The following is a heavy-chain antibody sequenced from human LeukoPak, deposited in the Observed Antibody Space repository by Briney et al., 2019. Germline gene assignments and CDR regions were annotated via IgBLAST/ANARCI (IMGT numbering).Heavy chain of an antibody. V-gene: IGHV3-7*01. CDR3: ARHLSGVTGYSYGRGIDY. D-gene: IGHD5-18*01. Sequence: GGSLRLSCAASGFTFSSYAMHWVRQAPGKGLEWVANIKKDGSENYYVDSVKGRFTISRDNAKKSLYLQMKSLRAEDTAVYYCARHLSGVTGYSYGRGIDYWGQGTLVTVSS. CDR1: GFTFSSYA. J-gene: IGHJ4*02. CDR2: IKKDGSEN.